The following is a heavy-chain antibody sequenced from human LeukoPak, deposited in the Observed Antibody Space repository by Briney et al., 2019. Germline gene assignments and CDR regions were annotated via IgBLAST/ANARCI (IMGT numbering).Heavy chain of an antibody. CDR3: ARGGMVRDRRHFQFDY. Sequence: ASVKVSCKASGGTFSSYAISWVRQAPGQGLEWMGIINPSGGSTIYAQKFQGRVTMTRDTSTSTVYMDLTSLRSEDTAVYYCARGGMVRDRRHFQFDYWGQGTLVTVSS. J-gene: IGHJ4*02. CDR1: GGTFSSYA. V-gene: IGHV1-46*01. CDR2: INPSGGST. D-gene: IGHD3-10*01.